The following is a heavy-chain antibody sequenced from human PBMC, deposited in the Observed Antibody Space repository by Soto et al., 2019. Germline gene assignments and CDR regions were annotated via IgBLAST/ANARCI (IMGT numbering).Heavy chain of an antibody. D-gene: IGHD3-22*01. CDR1: GGSISSGGYS. V-gene: IGHV4-30-2*01. Sequence: SETLSLTCAVSGGSISSGGYSWSWIRQPPGKGLEWIGYIYHSGSTYYNPSLKSRVTISVDRSKNQFSLKLSSVTAADTAVYYCASRYYYDSSGNYSDAFDIWGQGTMVTVSS. J-gene: IGHJ3*02. CDR2: IYHSGST. CDR3: ASRYYYDSSGNYSDAFDI.